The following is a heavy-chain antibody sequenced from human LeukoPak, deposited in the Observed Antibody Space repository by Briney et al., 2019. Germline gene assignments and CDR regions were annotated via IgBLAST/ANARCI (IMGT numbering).Heavy chain of an antibody. CDR3: ARIGCRTYYYDSSGYYYGFGAFDI. J-gene: IGHJ3*02. Sequence: GGSLRLSCAASGFTFSSYSMNWVRQAPGKGLEWVSSISSSSSRYIYYAASMEGRFTTSRNNAKNSRYLQMISLRAEDTAVYYCARIGCRTYYYDSSGYYYGFGAFDIWGQGTMVTVSP. D-gene: IGHD3-22*01. V-gene: IGHV3-21*01. CDR2: ISSSSSRYI. CDR1: GFTFSSYS.